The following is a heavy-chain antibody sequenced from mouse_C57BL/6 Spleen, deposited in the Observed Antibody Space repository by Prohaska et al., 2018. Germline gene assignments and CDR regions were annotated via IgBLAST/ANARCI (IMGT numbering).Heavy chain of an antibody. D-gene: IGHD1-1*01. CDR3: ARQSTTDRSWGY. Sequence: LEWVATISSGGSYTYYPDSVKGRFTISRDNAKNTLYLQMSSLKSEDTAMYYCARQSTTDRSWGYWGQGTTLTVSS. V-gene: IGHV5-6*01. CDR2: ISSGGSYT. J-gene: IGHJ2*01.